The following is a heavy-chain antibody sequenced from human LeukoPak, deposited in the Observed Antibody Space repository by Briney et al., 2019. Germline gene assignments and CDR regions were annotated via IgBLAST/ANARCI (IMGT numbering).Heavy chain of an antibody. CDR3: ARGMRTRITVTTGRYFDY. CDR1: GGSFSGYY. J-gene: IGHJ4*02. D-gene: IGHD4-17*01. V-gene: IGHV4-34*01. Sequence: PSETLSLTCAVYGGSFSGYYWSWIRQPPGKGLEWIGEINHSGSTNYNPSLKSRVTISVDTSKNQFSLKLSSVTAADTAVYYCARGMRTRITVTTGRYFDYWGQGTLVTVSS. CDR2: INHSGST.